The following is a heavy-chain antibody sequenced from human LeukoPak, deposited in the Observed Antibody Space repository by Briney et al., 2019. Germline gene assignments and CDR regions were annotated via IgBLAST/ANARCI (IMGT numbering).Heavy chain of an antibody. Sequence: GGSLRLSCAASGFTFSSYGMHWDRQAPGKGLEWVAVISYDGSNKYYADSVKGRFTITRDNSKNTLYLQMNSLRAEDTAVYYCAKDKHIVATFYCYGMDVWGQGTTVTVSS. V-gene: IGHV3-30*18. D-gene: IGHD5-12*01. CDR1: GFTFSSYG. CDR2: ISYDGSNK. CDR3: AKDKHIVATFYCYGMDV. J-gene: IGHJ6*02.